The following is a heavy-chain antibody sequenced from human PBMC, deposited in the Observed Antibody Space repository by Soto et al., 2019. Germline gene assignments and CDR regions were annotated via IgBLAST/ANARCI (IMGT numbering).Heavy chain of an antibody. D-gene: IGHD5-18*01. V-gene: IGHV1-2*04. CDR2: INPNSGGT. CDR3: ARDAGYSYGNYYYYGMDV. Sequence: ASVKVSCKASGYTFTGYYMHWVRQAPGQGLEWMGWINPNSGGTNYAQKFQGWVTMTRDTSISTAYMELSRLRSDDTAVYYCARDAGYSYGNYYYYGMDVWGQGTTVTVS. CDR1: GYTFTGYY. J-gene: IGHJ6*02.